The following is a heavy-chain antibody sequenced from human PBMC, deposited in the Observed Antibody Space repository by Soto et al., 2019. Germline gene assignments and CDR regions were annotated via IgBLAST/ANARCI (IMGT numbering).Heavy chain of an antibody. CDR2: ISVDDEK. D-gene: IGHD3-16*01. V-gene: IGHV2-5*02. Sequence: QITLKESGPPQVKPTQTLTLTCTFSGFSLITGGVSVAWIRQPPGKALEWLALISVDDEKRYSPSLKSRLTITKDTTKYQVVFTMTNMDPLDTATYYCSHRRGMIMDVWGQGTTVTVSS. J-gene: IGHJ6*02. CDR3: SHRRGMIMDV. CDR1: GFSLITGGVS.